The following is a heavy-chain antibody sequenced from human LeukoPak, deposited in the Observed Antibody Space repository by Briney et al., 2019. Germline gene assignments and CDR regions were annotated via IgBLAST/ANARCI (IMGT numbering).Heavy chain of an antibody. J-gene: IGHJ4*02. CDR2: INHSGST. D-gene: IGHD2-2*03. Sequence: SETLSLTCAVYGGSFSGYYWSWIRQPPGKGLEWIGEINHSGSTNYNPSLKSRVTISVDTSKNQFSLKLSSVTAADTAVYYCARPSGYCSSTSCPFDYWGQGTLVTVSS. CDR3: ARPSGYCSSTSCPFDY. V-gene: IGHV4-34*01. CDR1: GGSFSGYY.